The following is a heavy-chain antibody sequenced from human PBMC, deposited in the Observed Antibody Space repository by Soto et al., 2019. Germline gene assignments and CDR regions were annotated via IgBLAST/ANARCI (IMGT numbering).Heavy chain of an antibody. CDR2: MSPNSGNT. J-gene: IGHJ4*02. Sequence: QVQLVQSGAEVKKPGASVKVSCKASGYTFTSYDINWVRQATGQGLEWMGWMSPNSGNTGYAQKFQGRVTMTRDTSIGTAYMELSSQRSEDTAVYYCARGVSCGGDCYRDWGQGTPVTVSS. V-gene: IGHV1-8*01. D-gene: IGHD2-21*02. CDR1: GYTFTSYD. CDR3: ARGVSCGGDCYRD.